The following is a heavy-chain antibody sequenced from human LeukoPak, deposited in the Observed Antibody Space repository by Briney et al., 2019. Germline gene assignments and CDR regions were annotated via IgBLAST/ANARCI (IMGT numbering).Heavy chain of an antibody. Sequence: KISCKGSGYSVTSYWISWVRQAPGRGLEWMGGIIPIFGTANYAQKFQGRVTITADESTSTAYMELSSLRSEDTAVYYCARFRLRGATSPDHYYYYYGMDVWGQGTTVTVSS. CDR3: ARFRLRGATSPDHYYYYYGMDV. CDR2: IIPIFGTA. V-gene: IGHV1-69*01. CDR1: GYSVTSYW. D-gene: IGHD1-26*01. J-gene: IGHJ6*02.